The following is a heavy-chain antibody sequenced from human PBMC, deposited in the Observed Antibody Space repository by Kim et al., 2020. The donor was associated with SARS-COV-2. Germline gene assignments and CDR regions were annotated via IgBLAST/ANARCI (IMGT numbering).Heavy chain of an antibody. CDR1: GFSFDHSA. V-gene: IGHV3-43*02. D-gene: IGHD2-8*02. J-gene: IGHJ4*02. CDR3: VRVSAWLPWC. Sequence: GGSLRLSCAASGFSFDHSAMHWVRQPPGKGLEWVSLISANCETKNYADSVKGRITISIDNSKNSLYLQMNSLRTEATALYYCVRVSAWLPWCWGQGTLVTVST. CDR2: ISANCETK.